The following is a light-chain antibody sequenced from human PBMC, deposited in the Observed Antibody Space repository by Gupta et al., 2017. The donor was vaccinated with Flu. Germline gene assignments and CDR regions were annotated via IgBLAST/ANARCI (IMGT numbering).Light chain of an antibody. CDR1: SSNIGAGYD. CDR3: QSYDSSLTGYV. Sequence: SVLTQPPSVSGAPGQPVTISCTGISSNIGAGYDVHWYQQLPGTAPKLLIYVNTNRPSGVPDRFSGSKSGTSASLAITGLQAEDEADYYCQSYDSSLTGYVFGTGTKVTVL. CDR2: VNT. V-gene: IGLV1-40*01. J-gene: IGLJ1*01.